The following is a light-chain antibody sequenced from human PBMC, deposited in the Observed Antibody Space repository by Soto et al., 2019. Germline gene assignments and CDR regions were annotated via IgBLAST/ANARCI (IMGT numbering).Light chain of an antibody. CDR2: GAS. CDR3: QQYHHWPPLT. Sequence: EIVMTQSPATLSVSPGGRATLSCRASQSVSSNLAWYRQRPGQAPRLLIYGASTRATGIPARFSGSGSGTEFTLTISSLQSEDSAVYYCQQYHHWPPLTFGGGTKAEIK. J-gene: IGKJ4*01. V-gene: IGKV3D-15*01. CDR1: QSVSSN.